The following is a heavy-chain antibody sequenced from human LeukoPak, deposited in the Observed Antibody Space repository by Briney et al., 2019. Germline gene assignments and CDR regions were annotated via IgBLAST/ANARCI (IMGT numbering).Heavy chain of an antibody. V-gene: IGHV1-18*01. CDR3: ARDSPDGSGTYYNDSPDY. J-gene: IGHJ4*02. Sequence: GASVKVSCKASGYTFSSYGISWVRQAPGQGLEWMGWISAYNGNTNYRQKLQGRVTMTTDTFTGTAYMDLRSLRSDDTAIHYCARDSPDGSGTYYNDSPDYWGQGTLVTVSS. D-gene: IGHD3-10*01. CDR2: ISAYNGNT. CDR1: GYTFSSYG.